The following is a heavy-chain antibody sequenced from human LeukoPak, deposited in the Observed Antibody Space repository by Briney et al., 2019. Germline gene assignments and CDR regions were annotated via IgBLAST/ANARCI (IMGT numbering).Heavy chain of an antibody. Sequence: SKTLSLTCAVYGGSFSGYHWSWIRQPPGKGLEWIGEINHSGSTNYNPSLKSRVTISVDTSKNQFSLKLSSVTAADTAVYYCARQGIVGATSDPPLDYWGQGTLVTVSS. CDR2: INHSGST. CDR3: ARQGIVGATSDPPLDY. V-gene: IGHV4-34*01. CDR1: GGSFSGYH. D-gene: IGHD1-26*01. J-gene: IGHJ4*02.